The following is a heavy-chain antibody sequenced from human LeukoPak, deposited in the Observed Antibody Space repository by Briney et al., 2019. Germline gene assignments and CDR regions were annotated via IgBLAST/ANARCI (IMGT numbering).Heavy chain of an antibody. CDR3: ARSAEHCNNGVCFTDYYMDV. D-gene: IGHD2-8*01. CDR2: INPNSGDT. V-gene: IGHV1-2*02. CDR1: GYTFTDYY. J-gene: IGHJ6*03. Sequence: ASVKVSCKASGYTFTDYYMHWVRQAPGQGLEWVGWINPNSGDTNYAQKFQGRVTMTRDTSISTAYMELSSLTSDDTAVYFCARSAEHCNNGVCFTDYYMDVWGKGTTVTVSS.